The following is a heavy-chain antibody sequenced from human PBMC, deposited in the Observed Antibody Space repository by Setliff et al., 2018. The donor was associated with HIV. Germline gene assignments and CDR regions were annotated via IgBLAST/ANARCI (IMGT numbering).Heavy chain of an antibody. Sequence: PSETLSLTCTVSGGSISSYYWSWIRQPPGKGLEWIGYIYTSGSTNYNPSLKSRVTMSVDTSKNQFSLKLSSVTAADTAVYYCARAYFGSGIYYWGQGTLVTVSS. CDR2: IYTSGST. CDR1: GGSISSYY. V-gene: IGHV4-4*09. CDR3: ARAYFGSGIYY. D-gene: IGHD3-10*01. J-gene: IGHJ4*02.